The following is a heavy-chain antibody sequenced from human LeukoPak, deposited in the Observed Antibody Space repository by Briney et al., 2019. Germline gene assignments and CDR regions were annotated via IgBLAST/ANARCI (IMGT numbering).Heavy chain of an antibody. CDR3: ARGEEYSSSSGPVDY. V-gene: IGHV3-11*06. CDR2: IISRSNYT. D-gene: IGHD6-6*01. J-gene: IGHJ4*02. Sequence: PGVSLRLSCAASGFTFSDDYMSWIRQAPGKGLEWVSYIISRSNYTNCADSVKGRFTISRDNAKHSLYLQMNSLRAEDTAVYYCARGEEYSSSSGPVDYWGQGTLVTVPS. CDR1: GFTFSDDY.